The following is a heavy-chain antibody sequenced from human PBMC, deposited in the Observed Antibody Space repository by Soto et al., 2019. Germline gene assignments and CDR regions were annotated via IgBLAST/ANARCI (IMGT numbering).Heavy chain of an antibody. V-gene: IGHV1-3*05. J-gene: IGHJ5*02. CDR3: ARDLALLEPHNWFDP. CDR2: INAGNGNT. CDR1: GYTFTSYA. Sequence: QVQLVQSGAEEKKPGASVKVSCKASGYTFTSYAMHWVRQAPGQRLEWMGWINAGNGNTKYSQKFQGRVTITRDTAASTAYMELSSRRYEDTAVYYCARDLALLEPHNWFDPWGQGTLVTVSS. D-gene: IGHD1-1*01.